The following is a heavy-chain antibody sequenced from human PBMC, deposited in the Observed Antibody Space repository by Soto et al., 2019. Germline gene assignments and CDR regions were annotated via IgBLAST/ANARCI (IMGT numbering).Heavy chain of an antibody. Sequence: NPSETLSLTCTVSDGSISSYYWTWIRQPPGKGLEWIGNTYYSGSTDYNPSLKSRVTISVDTSKNWVSLNLYSVTAADTAVYFCARGRSSTYLTGYYFDYWGQGTLVTVSS. CDR1: DGSISSYY. D-gene: IGHD6-13*01. CDR2: TYYSGST. V-gene: IGHV4-59*01. CDR3: ARGRSSTYLTGYYFDY. J-gene: IGHJ4*02.